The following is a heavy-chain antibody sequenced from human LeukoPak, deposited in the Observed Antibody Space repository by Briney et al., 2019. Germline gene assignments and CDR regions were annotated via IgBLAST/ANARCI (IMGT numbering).Heavy chain of an antibody. J-gene: IGHJ4*02. Sequence: SVKVSCKASGGTFSSYAISWVRQAPGQGLEWMGGIIPIFGTANYAQKFQGRVTITTDEFTSTAYMELSSLRSEDTAVYYCARGSNWNYVLAYWGQGTLVTVSS. CDR3: ARGSNWNYVLAY. CDR2: IIPIFGTA. D-gene: IGHD1-7*01. V-gene: IGHV1-69*05. CDR1: GGTFSSYA.